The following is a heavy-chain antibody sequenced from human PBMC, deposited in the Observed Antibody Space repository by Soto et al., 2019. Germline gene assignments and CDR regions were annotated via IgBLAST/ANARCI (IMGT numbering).Heavy chain of an antibody. V-gene: IGHV3-9*01. CDR3: ARPYGDYVFGWYFDL. CDR2: ISWNSGSI. CDR1: GFTFDDYA. J-gene: IGHJ2*01. Sequence: VQLVESGGGLVQPGRSLRLSCAASGFTFDDYAMHWVRQAPGKGLEWVSGISWNSGSIGYADSVKGRFTISRDNAKNSLYLQMNRLRAEDTALYYCARPYGDYVFGWYFDLWGRGTLVTVSS. D-gene: IGHD4-17*01.